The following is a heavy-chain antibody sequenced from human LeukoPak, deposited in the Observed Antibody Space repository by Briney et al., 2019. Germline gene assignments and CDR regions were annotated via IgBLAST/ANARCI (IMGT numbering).Heavy chain of an antibody. CDR2: INPNSGGT. V-gene: IGHV1-2*02. J-gene: IGHJ4*02. CDR1: GYTFTGYY. D-gene: IGHD7-27*01. CDR3: AREPPTLIGVYFDY. Sequence: ASVKVSCKASGYTFTGYYMHWVRQAPGQGLEWMGWINPNSGGTNYAQKFQGRVTMTRDMSISTAYMELSRLRSDDTAVYYCAREPPTLIGVYFDYWGQGTLVTVSS.